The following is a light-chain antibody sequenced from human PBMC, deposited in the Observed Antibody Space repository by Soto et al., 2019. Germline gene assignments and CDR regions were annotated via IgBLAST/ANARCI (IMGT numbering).Light chain of an antibody. CDR2: GAS. Sequence: EIVMTQSPATLSVSPGERATLSCRASQSVSSKLAWYQQKPGQAPRLLIYGASTRATGIPARFSGSGSGTEFTLTISSLQSEDFVVYYCQQYNNWPRTFGQGTKVDI. J-gene: IGKJ1*01. V-gene: IGKV3-15*01. CDR1: QSVSSK. CDR3: QQYNNWPRT.